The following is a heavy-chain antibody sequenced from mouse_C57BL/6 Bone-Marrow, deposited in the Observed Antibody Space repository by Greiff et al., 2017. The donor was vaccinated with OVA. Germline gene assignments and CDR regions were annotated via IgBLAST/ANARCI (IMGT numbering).Heavy chain of an antibody. D-gene: IGHD1-1*01. J-gene: IGHJ3*01. CDR3: ARAFYYYGAWFAY. Sequence: QVQLQQSGAELARPGASVKLTCKASGYTFTSYDISWVKQRTGQGLEWIGEIYPRSGNTYYNEKFNGKATLTADKSSSTAYMELRSLTSEDSAVYFCARAFYYYGAWFAYWGQGTLVTVSA. V-gene: IGHV1-81*01. CDR1: GYTFTSYD. CDR2: IYPRSGNT.